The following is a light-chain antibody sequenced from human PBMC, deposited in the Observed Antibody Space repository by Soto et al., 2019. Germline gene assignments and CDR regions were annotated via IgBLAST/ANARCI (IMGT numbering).Light chain of an antibody. J-gene: IGKJ1*01. CDR3: QQRSNWWT. CDR1: QSVRSS. CDR2: EAS. Sequence: EIVLTQSPATLSLSPGERATLSCRASQSVRSSLAWYQQKPGQPPRLVIYEASNRATGIPARFSGSGSGTAFTLTISSLEPEDFAVYYCQQRSNWWTFGQATKVEIK. V-gene: IGKV3-11*01.